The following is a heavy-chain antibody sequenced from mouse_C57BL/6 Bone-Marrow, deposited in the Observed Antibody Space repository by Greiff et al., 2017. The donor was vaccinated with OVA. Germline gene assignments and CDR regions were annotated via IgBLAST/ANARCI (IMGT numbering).Heavy chain of an antibody. J-gene: IGHJ2*01. CDR3: ARHEDGYYASYFDY. V-gene: IGHV1-82*01. Sequence: QVQLQQFGPELVKPGASVKISCKASGYAFSSSWMNWVKQRPGKGLEWIGRIYPGDGDTNYNGKFKGKATLTADKSSSTAYMQLSSLTSEDSAVYFCARHEDGYYASYFDYWGQGTTLTVSS. CDR2: IYPGDGDT. D-gene: IGHD2-3*01. CDR1: GYAFSSSW.